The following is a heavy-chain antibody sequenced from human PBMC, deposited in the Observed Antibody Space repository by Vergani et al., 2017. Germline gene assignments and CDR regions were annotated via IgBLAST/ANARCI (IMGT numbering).Heavy chain of an antibody. CDR1: GGSISSYY. CDR3: ARDFRPENYDSSGYYYVVRVYWFDP. D-gene: IGHD3-22*01. CDR2: IYTSGST. J-gene: IGHJ5*02. V-gene: IGHV4-4*07. Sequence: QVQLQESGPGLVKPSETLSLTCTVSGGSISSYYWSWIRQPAGKGLEWIGRIYTSGSTNYNPSLESRVTMSVDTSKNQFSLKLSSVTAADTAVYYCARDFRPENYDSSGYYYVVRVYWFDPWGQGTLVTISS.